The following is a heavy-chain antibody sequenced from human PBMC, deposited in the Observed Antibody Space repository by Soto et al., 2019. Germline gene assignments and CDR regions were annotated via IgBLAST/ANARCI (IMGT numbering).Heavy chain of an antibody. J-gene: IGHJ5*02. CDR3: AKDADVLRNFDWSYYFDA. D-gene: IGHD3-9*01. Sequence: GGSLRLSCVGSGFTFKSYTMSWVRQTPGKGLEWVSGISDSGTSASYADSVKGRFTISRDNSKNTLYLDLKGLRAEDTAMYYCAKDADVLRNFDWSYYFDAWGQGAPVTVSS. V-gene: IGHV3-23*01. CDR1: GFTFKSYT. CDR2: ISDSGTSA.